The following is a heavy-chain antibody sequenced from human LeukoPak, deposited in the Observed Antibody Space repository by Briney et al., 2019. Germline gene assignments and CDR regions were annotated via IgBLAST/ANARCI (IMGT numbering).Heavy chain of an antibody. J-gene: IGHJ5*02. CDR3: ARGDFYYDSSDP. Sequence: ASVKVSCKASGYTFTNYAMYWVRQTPGQRLEWMGWINAGNGNTKYSQKFQGRVTITSDTSANTVYMELSSLRSEDTAVYYCARGDFYYDSSDPWGQGTLVTVSS. CDR1: GYTFTNYA. V-gene: IGHV1-3*01. D-gene: IGHD3-22*01. CDR2: INAGNGNT.